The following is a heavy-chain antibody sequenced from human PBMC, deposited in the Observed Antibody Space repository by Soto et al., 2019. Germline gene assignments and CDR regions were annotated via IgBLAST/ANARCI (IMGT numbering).Heavy chain of an antibody. CDR1: GFTFSSYA. D-gene: IGHD3-10*01. Sequence: PGGSLRLSCAASGFTFSSYAMSWVRQAPGKGLEWVSAISGSGGSTYYADSVKGRFTISRDNSKNTLYLQMNSLRAEDTAVYYCAKGSWVRGVIIRSDAFDIWGQGTMVTGSS. CDR3: AKGSWVRGVIIRSDAFDI. J-gene: IGHJ3*02. CDR2: ISGSGGST. V-gene: IGHV3-23*01.